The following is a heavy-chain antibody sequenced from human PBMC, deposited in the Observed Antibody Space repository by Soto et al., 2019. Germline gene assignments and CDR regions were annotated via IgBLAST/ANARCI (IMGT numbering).Heavy chain of an antibody. J-gene: IGHJ4*02. CDR2: INPNSGGT. V-gene: IGHV1-2*02. CDR1: GYTFTGYY. Sequence: QVQLVQSGAEVKKPGASVKVSCKASGYTFTGYYMHWVRQAPGQGLEWMGWINPNSGGTNYAQKFRGGVTMTRDTPISTAYVERGRLRSDDTAVYYCARDGGGATGFDYWGEGPLVTVSS. D-gene: IGHD1-26*01. CDR3: ARDGGGATGFDY.